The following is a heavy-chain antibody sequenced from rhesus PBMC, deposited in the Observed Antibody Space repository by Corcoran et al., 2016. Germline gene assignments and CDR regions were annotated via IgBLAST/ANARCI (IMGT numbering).Heavy chain of an antibody. Sequence: QVQLVQSGAEVKKPGCPVTGSCKGAGDNFTYYHMPWGRTAPRPGLEWMGWINPYNGNTKYTQKFQGRVTMTRDTSTSTAYMELSSLRSEDTAVYYCARGDYYSGSYHYWGQGVLVTVSS. CDR3: ARGDYYSGSYHY. J-gene: IGHJ4*01. V-gene: IGHV1S2*01. CDR1: GDNFTYYH. CDR2: INPYNGNT. D-gene: IGHD3-16*01.